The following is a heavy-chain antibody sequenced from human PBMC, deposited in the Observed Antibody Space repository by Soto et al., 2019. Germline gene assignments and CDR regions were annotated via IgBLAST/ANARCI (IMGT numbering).Heavy chain of an antibody. Sequence: ASVKVSCKASGGTFSSYAISWVRQAPGQGLEWMGGIIPIFGTANYAQKFQGRVTIPADESTSTAYMELSSLRSEDTAVYYCARDQYYYDSSGYYDYWGQGTLVTVSS. CDR3: ARDQYYYDSSGYYDY. D-gene: IGHD3-22*01. CDR1: GGTFSSYA. V-gene: IGHV1-69*13. J-gene: IGHJ4*02. CDR2: IIPIFGTA.